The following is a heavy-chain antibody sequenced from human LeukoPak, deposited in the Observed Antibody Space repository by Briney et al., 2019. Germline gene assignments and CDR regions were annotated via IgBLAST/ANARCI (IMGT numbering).Heavy chain of an antibody. CDR1: GFTVSSNY. CDR2: IYSGGST. Sequence: PGGSLRLSCAASGFTVSSNYMSWVRQAPGKGLEWVSVIYSGGSTYYADSVKGRFTTSRDNSKNTLYLQMNSLRAEDTAVYYCARSTDSYYYDSSGFDYWGQGTLVTVSS. V-gene: IGHV3-66*01. J-gene: IGHJ4*02. D-gene: IGHD3-22*01. CDR3: ARSTDSYYYDSSGFDY.